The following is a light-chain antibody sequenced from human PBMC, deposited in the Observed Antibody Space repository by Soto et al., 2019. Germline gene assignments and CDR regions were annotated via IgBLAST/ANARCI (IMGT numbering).Light chain of an antibody. Sequence: EVVLTQSPATLSVSPGERATLSCRASQSVSSNLAWYQQKPGQAPRLLIYGTFTRATGIPARFSGSGSGTEFTLTISSLQSEDFAGYYCQQYDIWPPLTFGGGTRVEIK. CDR2: GTF. CDR1: QSVSSN. V-gene: IGKV3D-15*01. J-gene: IGKJ4*01. CDR3: QQYDIWPPLT.